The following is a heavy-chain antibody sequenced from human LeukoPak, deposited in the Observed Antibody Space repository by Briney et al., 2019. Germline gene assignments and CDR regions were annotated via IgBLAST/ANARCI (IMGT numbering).Heavy chain of an antibody. CDR3: ARDSSGYYGTYYYYMDV. J-gene: IGHJ6*03. V-gene: IGHV4-31*03. CDR2: IYYSGST. Sequence: SETLSLTCTVSGGSISSGGYYWSWIRQHPGKGLEWIGYIYYSGSTYYNPSLKSRVTISVDTSKNQFSLKLSSVTAADTAVYYCARDSSGYYGTYYYYMDVWGKGTRSPSP. D-gene: IGHD3-22*01. CDR1: GGSISSGGYY.